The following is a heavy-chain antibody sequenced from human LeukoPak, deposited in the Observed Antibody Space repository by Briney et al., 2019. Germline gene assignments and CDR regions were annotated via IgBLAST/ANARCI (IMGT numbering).Heavy chain of an antibody. Sequence: GGSLRLSCAASGFTFSSYAMSWVRQAPGKGLEWVSSTSGSGGSTNYADSVKGRFTISRDNSKNTLYLQMNSLRAEDTAVYYCAKCRYYYDSPDWFDPWGQGTLVIVSS. V-gene: IGHV3-23*01. CDR1: GFTFSSYA. D-gene: IGHD3-22*01. CDR2: TSGSGGST. J-gene: IGHJ5*02. CDR3: AKCRYYYDSPDWFDP.